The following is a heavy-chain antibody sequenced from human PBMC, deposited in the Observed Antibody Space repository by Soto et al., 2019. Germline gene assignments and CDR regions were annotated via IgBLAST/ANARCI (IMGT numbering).Heavy chain of an antibody. J-gene: IGHJ6*02. CDR1: GYTFTSYG. D-gene: IGHD3-9*01. CDR3: ARILLRYFDWSPGPDSYYYGMDV. Sequence: ASVKVSCKASGYTFTSYGLTWVRQAPGQGLEWMGWISVHDGNTNYAQKFQGRVTMTTDTSTSTAYMELRSLTSDDTAVYFCARILLRYFDWSPGPDSYYYGMDVWGQGTTVTVSS. CDR2: ISVHDGNT. V-gene: IGHV1-18*01.